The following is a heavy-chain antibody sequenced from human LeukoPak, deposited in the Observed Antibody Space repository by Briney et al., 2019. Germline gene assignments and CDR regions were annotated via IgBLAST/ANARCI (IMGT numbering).Heavy chain of an antibody. CDR2: ISWNSGSL. V-gene: IGHV3-9*01. CDR1: GFTFADYA. J-gene: IGHJ4*02. Sequence: GRSLRLSCAASGFTFADYAMHWVRQAPGKGLEWVSDISWNSGSLGYADSVKGRFTISRDNAKNSLYLQMNSLRAEDTALYYCAKDLGTMCYTASPSFDFWGQGTLVTVSP. D-gene: IGHD3-10*02. CDR3: AKDLGTMCYTASPSFDF.